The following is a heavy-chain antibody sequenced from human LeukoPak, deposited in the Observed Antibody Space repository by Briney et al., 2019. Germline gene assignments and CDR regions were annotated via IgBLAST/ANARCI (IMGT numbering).Heavy chain of an antibody. V-gene: IGHV3-30-3*01. D-gene: IGHD1-26*01. Sequence: PGRSLRLSCAASGFTFSSYAMHWVRQAPGKGLEWVAVISYDGSNKYYADSVKGRFTISRDKSKNTLYLQMNSLRAEDTAVYYCAKEGWEPGHDAFDIWGQGTMVTVSS. J-gene: IGHJ3*02. CDR3: AKEGWEPGHDAFDI. CDR2: ISYDGSNK. CDR1: GFTFSSYA.